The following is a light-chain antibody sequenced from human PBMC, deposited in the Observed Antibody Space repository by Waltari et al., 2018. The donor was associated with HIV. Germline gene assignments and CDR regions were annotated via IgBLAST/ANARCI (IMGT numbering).Light chain of an antibody. CDR2: KVS. V-gene: IGKV2-30*01. Sequence: DVVMTQSPLSLAVPLGQPASISCKSSQSLVYTDGETYFNWFQQNPGQSPRRLIYKVSNRDSGVPDRFSGSGSGTGFTLKISRVEAEDVGVYYCMQGTHWPYTFGQGTKLEI. J-gene: IGKJ2*01. CDR3: MQGTHWPYT. CDR1: QSLVYTDGETY.